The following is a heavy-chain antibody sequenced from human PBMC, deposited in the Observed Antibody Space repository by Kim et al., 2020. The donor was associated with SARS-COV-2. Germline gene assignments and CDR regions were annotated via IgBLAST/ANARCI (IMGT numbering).Heavy chain of an antibody. CDR1: GFSLRTYW. Sequence: GESLRRSCAASGFSLRTYWMAWVRQAPGKGLEWVANINQDASGKYYVGSVQGRFTISRDNTKNSLYLQMNSLRTEDTAVYYCVRAVYDTSGFYGLDYFDYWGQGTLVTVSS. CDR3: VRAVYDTSGFYGLDYFDY. V-gene: IGHV3-7*01. J-gene: IGHJ4*02. CDR2: INQDASGK. D-gene: IGHD3-22*01.